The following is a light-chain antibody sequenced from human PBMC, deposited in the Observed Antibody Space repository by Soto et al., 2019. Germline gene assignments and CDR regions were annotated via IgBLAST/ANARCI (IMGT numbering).Light chain of an antibody. CDR1: QTINTW. CDR3: QQYSVWPWT. J-gene: IGKJ1*01. CDR2: DAS. Sequence: DIQMTQSPSTLSASIGDRVTITCRASQTINTWLAWYQQEPGKAPKVLIFDASTLESGVPLRFSGSGYGTEFTLTSGSLQPDDSATYYCQQYSVWPWTCGRGTRVEI. V-gene: IGKV1-5*01.